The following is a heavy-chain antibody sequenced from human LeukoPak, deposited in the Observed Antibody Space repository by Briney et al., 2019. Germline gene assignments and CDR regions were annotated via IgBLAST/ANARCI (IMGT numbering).Heavy chain of an antibody. Sequence: GGSLRLSCAASGFAFSVYATSWLRQPPGKGLDWVSTINANSGTTSYAASVRGRFTISRDNSKNTLYLQLNTLRADDTATYYCAKPISGGLAVTADWFHPWGQGTLVVVSS. CDR1: GFAFSVYA. CDR2: INANSGTT. CDR3: AKPISGGLAVTADWFHP. D-gene: IGHD6-19*01. V-gene: IGHV3-23*01. J-gene: IGHJ5*01.